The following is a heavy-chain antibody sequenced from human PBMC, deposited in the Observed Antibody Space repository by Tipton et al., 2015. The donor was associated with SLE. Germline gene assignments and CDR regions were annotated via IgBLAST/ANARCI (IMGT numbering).Heavy chain of an antibody. J-gene: IGHJ4*02. CDR3: ARDEYRYDTTGYHLLGHFDF. D-gene: IGHD3-22*01. CDR2: VYYTGNT. V-gene: IGHV4-39*07. Sequence: TLSLTCIVSGDSISSSSYYWGWIRQPPGKGLEWVGTVYYTGNTFYNPSLKSRVAIEVDTSKNQFSLRLTSVTAADTAVYYCARDEYRYDTTGYHLLGHFDFWGQGTLVTVSS. CDR1: GDSISSSSYY.